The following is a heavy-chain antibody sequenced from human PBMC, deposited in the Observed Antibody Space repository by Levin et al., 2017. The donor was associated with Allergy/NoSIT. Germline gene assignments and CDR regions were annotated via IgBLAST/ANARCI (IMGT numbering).Heavy chain of an antibody. CDR3: AKRGYGGSSWQAFDI. CDR1: GFTFSDYA. CDR2: ISNGGSTI. Sequence: PGGSLRLSCAASGFTFSDYAMSWVRQAPGKGLEWVSAISNGGSTILYADSVKGRFTISRDNPKNTLYLQMNSVRAEDTALYYCAKRGYGGSSWQAFDIWGQGTMVSVSS. V-gene: IGHV3-23*01. J-gene: IGHJ3*02. D-gene: IGHD6-6*01.